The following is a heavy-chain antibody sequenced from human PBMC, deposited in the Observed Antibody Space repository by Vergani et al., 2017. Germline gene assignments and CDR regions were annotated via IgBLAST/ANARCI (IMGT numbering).Heavy chain of an antibody. J-gene: IGHJ6*02. D-gene: IGHD3-10*01. CDR1: GFTFRNYA. CDR2: ISDNGGTT. Sequence: EVQLLESGGGLAQPGGSLRLSCAASGFTFRNYAMTWVRQAPGKGLEWVSIISDNGGTTYYADSVKGRFTISRDNSKDTLYLQMNSLRAEDTAVYYCARIGEWMRSNNGPPDYVFALDVWGQGTTVIVSS. CDR3: ARIGEWMRSNNGPPDYVFALDV. V-gene: IGHV3-23*01.